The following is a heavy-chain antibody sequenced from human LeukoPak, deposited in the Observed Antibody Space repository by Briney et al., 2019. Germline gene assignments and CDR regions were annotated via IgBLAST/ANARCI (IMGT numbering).Heavy chain of an antibody. D-gene: IGHD3-22*01. CDR2: IYYSGST. J-gene: IGHJ4*02. CDR1: GGSISSYY. CDR3: ARYSIHYYDSSGYYHLFDY. V-gene: IGHV4-59*08. Sequence: PSETLSLTCTVSGGSISSYYWSWIRQPPGKGLEWIGYIYYSGSTNYNPSLKSRVTISVDTSKNQFSLKLSSVTAADTAVYYCARYSIHYYDSSGYYHLFDYWGQGTLVTVSS.